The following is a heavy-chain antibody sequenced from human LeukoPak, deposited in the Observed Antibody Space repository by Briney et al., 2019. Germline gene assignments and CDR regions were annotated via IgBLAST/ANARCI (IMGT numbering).Heavy chain of an antibody. CDR2: VFSSGST. V-gene: IGHV4-59*08. CDR1: DDSISNHY. Sequence: PSETLSLTCTVSDDSISNHYWNWIRQPPGKGLEWIGYVFSSGSTDYNPSLKSRVTISLDTSRNLFSLSLTSVTAADTAVYYCGRHFGGSSGSFYTDYWGQGTLVTVSS. CDR3: GRHFGGSSGSFYTDY. D-gene: IGHD3-10*01. J-gene: IGHJ4*02.